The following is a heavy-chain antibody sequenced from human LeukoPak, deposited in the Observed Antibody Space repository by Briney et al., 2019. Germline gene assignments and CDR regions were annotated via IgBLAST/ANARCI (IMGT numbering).Heavy chain of an antibody. Sequence: GGSLRLSCAASGFTVSSNYMSWVRQAPGKGLEWVSVIYSGGSTYYADSVKGRFTISRRNSKNTLYLQMNSLRAEDTAVYYCASGYSSSWYYFDYWGQGTLVTVSS. CDR1: GFTVSSNY. J-gene: IGHJ4*02. D-gene: IGHD6-13*01. CDR2: IYSGGST. V-gene: IGHV3-53*04. CDR3: ASGYSSSWYYFDY.